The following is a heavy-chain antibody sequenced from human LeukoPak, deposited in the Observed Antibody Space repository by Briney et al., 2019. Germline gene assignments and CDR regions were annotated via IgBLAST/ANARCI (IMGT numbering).Heavy chain of an antibody. CDR2: IRFDGSIK. CDR1: GFTFSSYG. CDR3: AKDIKTHSGYDLGDY. D-gene: IGHD5-12*01. V-gene: IGHV3-30*02. Sequence: LPGGSLRLSCAASGFTFSSYGMHWVRQAPGKGLEWVAFIRFDGSIKYYTDSVKARFTISRDNSKNTLHLQMNSLRIEDTALYYCAKDIKTHSGYDLGDYWGQGTLVTVSP. J-gene: IGHJ4*02.